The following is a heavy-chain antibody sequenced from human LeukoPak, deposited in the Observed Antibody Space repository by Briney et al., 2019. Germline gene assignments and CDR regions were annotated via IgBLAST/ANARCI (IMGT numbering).Heavy chain of an antibody. J-gene: IGHJ4*02. CDR2: IKQGGSEK. D-gene: IGHD1-26*01. V-gene: IGHV3-7*01. CDR1: GLTFTTYW. CDR3: ARGSSGSYFQFIDY. Sequence: PGGSLRLSCAPSGLTFTTYWMGWVRQSPVKGLEWVASIKQGGSEKHYVDSVKGRFTISRDNAQNSLYLQMNSLRAEDTAVYYCARGSSGSYFQFIDYWGQGTLVTVSS.